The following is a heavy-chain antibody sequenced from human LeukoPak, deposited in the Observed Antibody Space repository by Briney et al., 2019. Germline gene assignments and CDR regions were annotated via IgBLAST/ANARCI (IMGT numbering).Heavy chain of an antibody. Sequence: ASVTVSFKASVFRVSDYLIHWIRQAPGQGPQYMGWINPDNGGTHYSQHFQVRVTMTRDTSVSTVYMELTSLSSDDTAVYFCARGLFGTTWFDFWGQGTLVTVSS. CDR2: INPDNGGT. J-gene: IGHJ4*02. CDR3: ARGLFGTTWFDF. CDR1: VFRVSDYL. V-gene: IGHV1-2*02. D-gene: IGHD1-1*01.